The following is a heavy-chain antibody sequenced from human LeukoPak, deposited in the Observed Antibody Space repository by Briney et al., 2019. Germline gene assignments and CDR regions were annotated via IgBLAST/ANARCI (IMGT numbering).Heavy chain of an antibody. CDR3: ASDPLYCSGGSCYSAGGFDY. D-gene: IGHD2-15*01. CDR1: GFTFSDYS. V-gene: IGHV4-34*01. Sequence: SGGSLRLSCAASGFTFSDYSMNWIRQPPGKGLEWIGEINHSGSTNYNPSLKSRVTISVDTSKNQFSLKLSSVTAADTAVYYCASDPLYCSGGSCYSAGGFDYWGQGTPVTVSS. J-gene: IGHJ4*02. CDR2: INHSGST.